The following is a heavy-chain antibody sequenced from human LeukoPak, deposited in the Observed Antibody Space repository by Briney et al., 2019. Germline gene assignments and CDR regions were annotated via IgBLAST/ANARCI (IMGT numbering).Heavy chain of an antibody. D-gene: IGHD2-21*02. V-gene: IGHV3-23*01. CDR3: TKVRVTAIPSRVDY. Sequence: GGSLRLSCAASGFTFSSYAMNWVRQAPGKGLEWVSVISCSGGSTYYADSVKGRFTISRDNSKNTLYLQMNSLRAKDTAVYYCTKVRVTAIPSRVDYWGQGTLVTVSS. CDR1: GFTFSSYA. J-gene: IGHJ4*02. CDR2: ISCSGGST.